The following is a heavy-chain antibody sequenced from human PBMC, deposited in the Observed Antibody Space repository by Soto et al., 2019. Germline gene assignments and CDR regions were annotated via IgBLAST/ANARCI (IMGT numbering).Heavy chain of an antibody. CDR1: GFTFSNAW. CDR3: TIHTMSSGAFDI. V-gene: IGHV3-15*01. D-gene: IGHD3-10*02. Sequence: GGSLRLSCAASGFTFSNAWMSWVRQAPGKGLEWVGRIKSKTDGGTTDYAAPVKGRFTISRDDSKNTLYLQMNSLKTEHTAVYYCTIHTMSSGAFDIWGQGTMVTVSS. CDR2: IKSKTDGGTT. J-gene: IGHJ3*02.